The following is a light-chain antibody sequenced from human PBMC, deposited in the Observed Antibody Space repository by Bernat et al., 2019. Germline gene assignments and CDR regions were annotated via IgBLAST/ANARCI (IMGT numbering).Light chain of an antibody. CDR3: NCRDSSGNHLV. CDR1: SLRSYY. J-gene: IGLJ1*01. V-gene: IGLV3-19*01. CDR2: GDN. Sequence: SSEVTQDPAVSVALGQTVSITCQGYSLRSYYATWYQQKPGQAPVLFIYGDNNRPSGTPDRFSGSSSGDTASLTIPGAQAEDEADYYCNCRDSSGNHLVFGTGTKVTVL.